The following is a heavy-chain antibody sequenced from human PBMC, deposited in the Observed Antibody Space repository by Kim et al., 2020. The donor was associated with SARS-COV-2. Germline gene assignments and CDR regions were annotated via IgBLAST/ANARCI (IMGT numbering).Heavy chain of an antibody. V-gene: IGHV3-48*03. D-gene: IGHD2-2*01. J-gene: IGHJ6*02. CDR3: ARDTYVPAALYYYGMDV. Sequence: VKGRFTISRDNAKNSLYLQMNSLRAEDTAVYYCARDTYVPAALYYYGMDVWGQGTTVTVSS.